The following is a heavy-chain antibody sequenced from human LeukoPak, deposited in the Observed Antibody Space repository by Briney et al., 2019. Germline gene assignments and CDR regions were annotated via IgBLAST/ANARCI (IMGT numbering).Heavy chain of an antibody. CDR3: ARVSTMVRGVIVGDDAFDI. V-gene: IGHV1-69*01. D-gene: IGHD3-10*01. CDR2: IIPIFGTA. CDR1: GGTFSSYA. Sequence: GASVKVSCKASGGTFSSYAISWVRQAPGQGLEWMGGIIPIFGTANYAQKFQGRVTITADESTSTAYMELSSLRSEDTAVYYCARVSTMVRGVIVGDDAFDIWGQGTMVTVSS. J-gene: IGHJ3*02.